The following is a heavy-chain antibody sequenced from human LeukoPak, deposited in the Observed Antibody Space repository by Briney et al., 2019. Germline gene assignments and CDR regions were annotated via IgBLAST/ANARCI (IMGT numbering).Heavy chain of an antibody. D-gene: IGHD1-26*01. J-gene: IGHJ6*02. V-gene: IGHV3-21*01. Sequence: GGSLRLSCAASGFTFSSYSMNWVRQAPGKGLEWVSSISSSSSYIYYADSVKGRFTISRDNAKNSLYLQMNSLRAEDTAVYYCARDSGSYYYGMDVWGQGTTATVSS. CDR3: ARDSGSYYYGMDV. CDR1: GFTFSSYS. CDR2: ISSSSSYI.